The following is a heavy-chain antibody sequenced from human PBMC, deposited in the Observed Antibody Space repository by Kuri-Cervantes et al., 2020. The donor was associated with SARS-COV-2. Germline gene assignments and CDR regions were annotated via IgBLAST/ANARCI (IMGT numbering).Heavy chain of an antibody. J-gene: IGHJ4*02. V-gene: IGHV4-34*01. CDR2: INHSGST. CDR1: GGSFSAYY. Sequence: SETLSLTCAVYGGSFSAYYWSWIRRPPGKGLEWIGEINHSGSTNYNPSLKSRVTISVDTSKHRLSLKLSSVTAADTAVYYCAGSPGGVFDCWGQGTLVTVSS. CDR3: AGSPGGVFDC. D-gene: IGHD3-16*01.